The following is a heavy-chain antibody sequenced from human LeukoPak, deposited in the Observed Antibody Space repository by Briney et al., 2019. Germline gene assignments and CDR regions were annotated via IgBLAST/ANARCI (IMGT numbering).Heavy chain of an antibody. V-gene: IGHV3-74*01. Sequence: GGSLRLSCEASGFTFRSYWMHWVRQAPGRGLVWVSSMKSDGSSRTYADSVKGRFTISRDNTKNTLYLQMSSLMAADTAVYYCTRGGSYGDFWGQGTLVTVSS. CDR3: TRGGSYGDF. CDR1: GFTFRSYW. J-gene: IGHJ4*02. D-gene: IGHD3-16*01. CDR2: MKSDGSSR.